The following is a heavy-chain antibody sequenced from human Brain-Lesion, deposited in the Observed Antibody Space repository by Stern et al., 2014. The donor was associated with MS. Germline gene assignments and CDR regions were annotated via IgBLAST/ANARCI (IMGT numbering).Heavy chain of an antibody. CDR2: IKQDGSER. CDR1: GFSLSSYW. V-gene: IGHV3-7*01. Sequence: VQLVQSGGGLVQPGGSLRLSCAGSGFSLSSYWMSWVRQAPGKGPELVATIKQDGSERYYVDSVKGRFTISRDNSKNSVFLQMNILRVDDTSVYYCARDCGSGSCYQTQYYYGVDVWGQGTTVIVSS. J-gene: IGHJ6*02. CDR3: ARDCGSGSCYQTQYYYGVDV. D-gene: IGHD2-15*01.